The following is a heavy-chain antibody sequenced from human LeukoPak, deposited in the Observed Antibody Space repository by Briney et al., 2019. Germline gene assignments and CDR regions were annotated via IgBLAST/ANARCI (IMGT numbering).Heavy chain of an antibody. Sequence: PSETLSLTCTVSGGSISSSSYYWGWIRQPPGKGLEWIGSIYYSGSTYYNPSLKSRVTISVDTSKNQFSLKLSSVTAADTAVYYCARWCSDDYVWGSYRHFDYWGQGTLVTVSS. CDR1: GGSISSSSYY. D-gene: IGHD3-16*02. V-gene: IGHV4-39*07. CDR2: IYYSGST. CDR3: ARWCSDDYVWGSYRHFDY. J-gene: IGHJ4*02.